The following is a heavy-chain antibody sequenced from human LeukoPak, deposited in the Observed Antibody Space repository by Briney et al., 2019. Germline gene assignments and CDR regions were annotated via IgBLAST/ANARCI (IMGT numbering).Heavy chain of an antibody. V-gene: IGHV1-2*02. CDR2: INPNSGGT. D-gene: IGHD2/OR15-2a*01. Sequence: GASVKVSCKASGYTFTGYYMHWVRQAPGQGLEWMGWINPNSGGTNYAQKFQGRVTMTRDTSISTAYMELSRLRSDDTAVYYCARDMEYSYYYYYMDVWGKGTTVTVSS. CDR3: ARDMEYSYYYYYMDV. CDR1: GYTFTGYY. J-gene: IGHJ6*03.